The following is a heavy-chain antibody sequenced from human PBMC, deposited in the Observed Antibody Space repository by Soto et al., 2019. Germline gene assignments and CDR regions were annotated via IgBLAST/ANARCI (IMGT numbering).Heavy chain of an antibody. CDR3: IGFCSGGSCYLRVLDY. J-gene: IGHJ4*02. V-gene: IGHV3-23*01. CDR1: GFTFSSYA. D-gene: IGHD2-15*01. CDR2: ISGSGGST. Sequence: EVQLLESGGGLVQPGGSLRLSCAASGFTFSSYAMSWVRQAPGKGLEWVSAISGSGGSTYYADSVKGRFTISRDNSKNTLYLQMNSLRAEDTAVHYCIGFCSGGSCYLRVLDYWGQGTLVTVSS.